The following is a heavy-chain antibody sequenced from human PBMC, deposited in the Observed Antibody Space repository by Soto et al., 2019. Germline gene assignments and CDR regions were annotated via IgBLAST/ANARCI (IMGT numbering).Heavy chain of an antibody. CDR2: ISWNSGSI. D-gene: IGHD6-19*01. CDR1: GFTFDDYA. Sequence: EVQLVESGGGLVQPGRSLRLSCAASGFTFDDYAMHWVRQAPGKGLEWVSGISWNSGSIGYADSVKGRFTISRDNAKNSLYLQMNSLRAEDTALYYCAKDIDGIAVAGSLDYWGQGTLVTVSS. V-gene: IGHV3-9*01. CDR3: AKDIDGIAVAGSLDY. J-gene: IGHJ4*02.